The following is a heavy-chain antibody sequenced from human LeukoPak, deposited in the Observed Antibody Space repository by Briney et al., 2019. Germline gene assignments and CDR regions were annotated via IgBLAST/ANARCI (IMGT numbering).Heavy chain of an antibody. CDR2: VYYSGST. Sequence: SETLSLTCTVSGYSITTNTYYWGWIRQPPGKGLEWIGSVYYSGSTYYSPSLKSRVTTSVDTSKNQFSLKPSSVTAADTAVYYCARQGAAASGRAFDYWGQGTLVTVSS. J-gene: IGHJ4*02. CDR3: ARQGAAASGRAFDY. D-gene: IGHD6-13*01. V-gene: IGHV4-39*01. CDR1: GYSITTNTYY.